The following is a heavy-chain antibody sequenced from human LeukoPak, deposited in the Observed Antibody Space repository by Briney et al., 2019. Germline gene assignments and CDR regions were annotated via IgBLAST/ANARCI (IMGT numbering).Heavy chain of an antibody. CDR2: ISAYNGNT. V-gene: IGHV1-18*01. D-gene: IGHD4-11*01. CDR1: GYTFTSYG. CDR3: ARRSNYYYYYMDV. J-gene: IGHJ6*03. Sequence: ASVKVSCKASGYTFTSYGISWVRQAPGQGLEWMGWISAYNGNTNYAQKLQGRVTMTTDTSTSTAYMELSSLRSEDTAVYYCARRSNYYYYYMDVWGKGTTVTVSS.